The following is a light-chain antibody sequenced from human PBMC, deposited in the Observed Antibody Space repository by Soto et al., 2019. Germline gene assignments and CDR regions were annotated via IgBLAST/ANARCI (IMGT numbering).Light chain of an antibody. CDR1: QGISSN. CDR2: AAS. CDR3: QQYNNWLIT. V-gene: IGKV3-15*01. J-gene: IGKJ5*01. Sequence: EVLLTQSPATLSVSAGERVTLSCRASQGISSNLAWYQQKPGKAPRLLIYAASTMHSGIPARFSGSGSGTEFTLTISCLHSEDFGAYYCQQYNNWLITFGQGTRLEI.